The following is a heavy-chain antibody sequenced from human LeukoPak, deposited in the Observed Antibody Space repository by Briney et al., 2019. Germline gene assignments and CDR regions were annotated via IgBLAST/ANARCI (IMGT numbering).Heavy chain of an antibody. J-gene: IGHJ3*02. V-gene: IGHV3-48*03. CDR3: TTEGYIYGHHALDI. CDR1: GFTFSSYE. D-gene: IGHD5-18*01. Sequence: GGSLRLSCAASGFTFSSYEMNWVRQAPGKGLEWVSYISSSGSTIYYADSVKGRFTISRDNAKNSLYLQMNSLRAEDTAVYYCTTEGYIYGHHALDIWGQGTMVTVSS. CDR2: ISSSGSTI.